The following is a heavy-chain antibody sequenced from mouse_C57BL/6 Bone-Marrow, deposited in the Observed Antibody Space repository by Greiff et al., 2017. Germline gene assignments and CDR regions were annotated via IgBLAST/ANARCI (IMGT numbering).Heavy chain of an antibody. V-gene: IGHV1-64*01. CDR2: IHPNSGST. CDR1: GYTFTSYW. J-gene: IGHJ2*01. D-gene: IGHD2-2*01. Sequence: QVQLQQSGAELVKPGASVKLSCKASGYTFTSYWMHWVKQRPGQGLEWIGMIHPNSGSTNYNEKFKSKATLTVDKSSSTAYMQLISLTSEDSAVYYCASTMVTTKDYWGQGTTLTVSS. CDR3: ASTMVTTKDY.